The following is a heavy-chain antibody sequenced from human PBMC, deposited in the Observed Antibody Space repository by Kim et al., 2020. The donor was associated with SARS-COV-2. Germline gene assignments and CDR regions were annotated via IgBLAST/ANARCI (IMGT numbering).Heavy chain of an antibody. J-gene: IGHJ4*02. V-gene: IGHV3-30*04. Sequence: GGSLRLSCAASGFAFSTFAMHWVRQAPGKGLECVALTSNDESQKNYVDSVKGRFTISRDNSKNTLFLQMNSLRPEDTAVYYCARDSLGAIDYWGQGTLVTVSS. CDR2: TSNDESQK. CDR3: ARDSLGAIDY. D-gene: IGHD7-27*01. CDR1: GFAFSTFA.